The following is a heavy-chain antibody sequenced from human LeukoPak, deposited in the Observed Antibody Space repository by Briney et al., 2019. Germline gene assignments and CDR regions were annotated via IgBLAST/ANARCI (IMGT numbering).Heavy chain of an antibody. D-gene: IGHD6-13*01. J-gene: IGHJ4*02. CDR2: INHSGST. Sequence: SETLSLTCAVYGGSFSGYYWSWIRQPPGKGLEWIGEINHSGSTNYNPSPKSRVTISVDTSKNQFSLKLSSVTAADTAVYYCARGLIAAAAIDYWGQGTLVTVSS. CDR3: ARGLIAAAAIDY. V-gene: IGHV4-34*01. CDR1: GGSFSGYY.